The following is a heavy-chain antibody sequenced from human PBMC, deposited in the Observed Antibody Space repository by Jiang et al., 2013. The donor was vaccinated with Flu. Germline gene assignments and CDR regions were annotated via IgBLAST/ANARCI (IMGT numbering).Heavy chain of an antibody. Sequence: ESGGGVVQPGRSLRLSCAASGFTFSSYGMHWVRQAPGKGLEWVAVISYDGSNKYYADSVKGRFTISRDNSKNTLYLQMNSLRAEDTAVYYCAKSYYDILTGYYSSGFDYWGQGTLVTVSS. CDR2: ISYDGSNK. CDR1: GFTFSSYG. CDR3: AKSYYDILTGYYSSGFDY. D-gene: IGHD3-9*01. J-gene: IGHJ4*02. V-gene: IGHV3-30*18.